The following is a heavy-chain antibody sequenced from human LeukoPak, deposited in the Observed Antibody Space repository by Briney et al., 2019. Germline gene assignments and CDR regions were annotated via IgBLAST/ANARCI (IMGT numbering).Heavy chain of an antibody. V-gene: IGHV1-69*04. D-gene: IGHD4-17*01. Sequence: SVKVSCKASGGTFSSYAISWVRQAPGQGLEWMGRIIPIFGIANYAQKFQGRVTITADKSTSIAYMELSSLRSEDTAVYYCARDSLEYGDQNPNYYYYGMDVWGQGTTVTVSS. CDR3: ARDSLEYGDQNPNYYYYGMDV. CDR1: GGTFSSYA. CDR2: IIPIFGIA. J-gene: IGHJ6*02.